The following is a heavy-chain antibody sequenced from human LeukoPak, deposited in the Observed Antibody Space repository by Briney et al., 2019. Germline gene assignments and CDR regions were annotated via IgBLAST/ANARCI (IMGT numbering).Heavy chain of an antibody. J-gene: IGHJ4*02. Sequence: ASVKVSCKAFGYTFTSNYMHWVRQAPGQGPEWMGVISPSGGSTTYAQKFQGRVTLTRDMSTSTGYMELSRLRSDDTAVYYCARDEGKYYYGSGSYYWGQGTLVTVSS. D-gene: IGHD3-10*01. V-gene: IGHV1-46*01. CDR3: ARDEGKYYYGSGSYY. CDR2: ISPSGGST. CDR1: GYTFTSNY.